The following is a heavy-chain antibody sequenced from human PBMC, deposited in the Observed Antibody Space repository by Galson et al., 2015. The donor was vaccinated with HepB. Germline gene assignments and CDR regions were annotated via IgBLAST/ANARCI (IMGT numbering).Heavy chain of an antibody. D-gene: IGHD6-13*01. CDR2: IRSKANGYAT. CDR3: TRGQQLVRRDTYYYYYYYMDV. V-gene: IGHV3-73*01. J-gene: IGHJ6*03. Sequence: SLRLSCAASGFTFSGSAMHWVRQTSGKGLEWLGRIRSKANGYATAYAASVKGRFTIFRDDSKNTAFLQMNSLKTEDTAVYYCTRGQQLVRRDTYYYYYYYMDVWGKGTTVTVSS. CDR1: GFTFSGSA.